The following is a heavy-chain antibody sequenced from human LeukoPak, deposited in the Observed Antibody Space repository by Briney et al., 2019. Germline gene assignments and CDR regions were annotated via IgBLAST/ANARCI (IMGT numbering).Heavy chain of an antibody. V-gene: IGHV3-23*01. CDR2: ITGSTGTT. J-gene: IGHJ4*02. CDR3: AREGSDNSGYDLDF. Sequence: PGGSLRLSCAASVFTFGSYSMRWVRQAQWKGLEWVSAITGSTGTTYYADSVKGRFTVSRDNSKNTLYLQVNSLRAEDTAVYYCAREGSDNSGYDLDFWGQGTLVTVSS. CDR1: VFTFGSYS. D-gene: IGHD3-9*01.